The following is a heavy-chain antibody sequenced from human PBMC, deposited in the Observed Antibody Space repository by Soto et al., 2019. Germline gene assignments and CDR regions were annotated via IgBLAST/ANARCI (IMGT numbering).Heavy chain of an antibody. CDR2: IYYSGST. CDR1: GASISSYS. J-gene: IGHJ5*02. Sequence: SETLSLTCTVSGASISSYSWSWIRQPPGKGLEWIGYIYYSGSTNYNPSLKSRLTISVDTSKNQFSLKLSSVTAADTAVYYCARKSYDFWSSGWFDPWGQGTLVTVSS. CDR3: ARKSYDFWSSGWFDP. D-gene: IGHD3-3*01. V-gene: IGHV4-59*01.